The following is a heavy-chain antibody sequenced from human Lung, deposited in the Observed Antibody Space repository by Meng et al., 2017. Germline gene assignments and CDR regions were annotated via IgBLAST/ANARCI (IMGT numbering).Heavy chain of an antibody. CDR2: INHSGRT. D-gene: IGHD4-11*01. V-gene: IGHV4-34*01. CDR3: ARGPTTMAHDFDY. CDR1: GGFFSDDN. Sequence: EQLLQWGAGLLKASETTFLACVVSGGFFSDDNCGWLRQPPREGVEWVGEINHSGRTNYQPSLEGRATISVDKSQNNPSLKLSSVTAADSAVYYCARGPTTMAHDFDYWGQGTLVTVSS. J-gene: IGHJ4*02.